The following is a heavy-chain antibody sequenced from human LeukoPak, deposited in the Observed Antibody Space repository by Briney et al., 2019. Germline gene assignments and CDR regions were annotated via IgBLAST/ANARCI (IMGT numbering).Heavy chain of an antibody. J-gene: IGHJ4*02. CDR3: ARESQFYFDY. D-gene: IGHD4-11*01. CDR2: ISYDGSNE. V-gene: IGHV3-30*03. CDR1: GFTFSSYG. Sequence: GGSLRLSCAASGFTFSSYGMHWVRQAPGKGLEWVAAISYDGSNEYYAESVKGRFTISRDSSKNTLFLLMNSLRPEDTAVYYCARESQFYFDYWGQGTLVTVSS.